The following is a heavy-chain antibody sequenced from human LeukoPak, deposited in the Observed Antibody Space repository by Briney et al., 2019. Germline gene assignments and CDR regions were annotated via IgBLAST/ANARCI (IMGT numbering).Heavy chain of an antibody. CDR3: AREIGSCFDY. D-gene: IGHD3-10*01. J-gene: IGHJ4*02. V-gene: IGHV3-30*02. CDR2: IRFDGSYE. Sequence: PGGSLRLSCAASGFTFSNFGIHWVRQAPGKGLEWVASIRFDGSYENYADSVKGRFTISRDNSKNTLYLQMNSLRAEDMAVYYCAREIGSCFDYWGQGALVTVSS. CDR1: GFTFSNFG.